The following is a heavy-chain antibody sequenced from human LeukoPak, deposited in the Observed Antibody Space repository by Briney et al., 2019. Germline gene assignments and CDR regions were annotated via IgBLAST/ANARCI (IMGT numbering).Heavy chain of an antibody. CDR1: GYTFTGYY. V-gene: IGHV1-2*02. CDR3: ALEYYYDSGGYYFDS. J-gene: IGHJ4*02. Sequence: ASVKVSCKASGYTFTGYYMHWVRQAPGQGLEWMGWINPNSGGTNYAQKFQGRVTMTRDTSISTAYMELSSLRSDDTAVYYCALEYYYDSGGYYFDSWGQGTLVTVSS. CDR2: INPNSGGT. D-gene: IGHD3-22*01.